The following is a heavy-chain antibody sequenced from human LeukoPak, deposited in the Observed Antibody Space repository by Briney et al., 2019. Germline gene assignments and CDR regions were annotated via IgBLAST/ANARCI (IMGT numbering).Heavy chain of an antibody. CDR1: GFTVSRDY. J-gene: IGHJ4*02. D-gene: IGHD2-15*01. CDR3: ASYATWYGYFDY. CDR2: VKQDGSEK. V-gene: IGHV3-7*01. Sequence: PGGSLRLSCAASGFTVSRDYMSWVRQAPGKGLEWVANVKQDGSEKYYVDSVKGRFTISRDNAKNSLYLQMNSLRAEDTAVYYCASYATWYGYFDYWGQGTLVTVSS.